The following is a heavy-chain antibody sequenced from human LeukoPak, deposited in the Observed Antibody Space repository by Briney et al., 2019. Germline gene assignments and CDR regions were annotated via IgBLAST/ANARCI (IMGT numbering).Heavy chain of an antibody. D-gene: IGHD1-26*01. CDR1: GFTVSSNC. CDR2: IYSGGST. CDR3: ARDIVGAERGY. J-gene: IGHJ4*02. Sequence: GGSLRLSCAASGFTVSSNCMSWVRQAPGKGLEWVSVIYSGGSTYYADSVKGRFTISRDNSKNTLYLQMNSLRAEDTAVYYCARDIVGAERGYWGQGTLVTVSS. V-gene: IGHV3-53*01.